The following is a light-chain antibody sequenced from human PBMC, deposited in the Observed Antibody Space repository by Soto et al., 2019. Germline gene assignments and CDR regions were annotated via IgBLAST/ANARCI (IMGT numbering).Light chain of an antibody. CDR2: LGS. Sequence: VVLHTTLSLPVTPGEPASISCSSSHSLLHSNGYNYLNWYLQKPGQSPQLLIYLGSDRSSGVPDRVSGSGSGTDFTLKISRVEAEDVGVYYCMQGTHLPLPFGGGTKVDIK. CDR1: HSLLHSNGYNY. V-gene: IGKV2-28*01. J-gene: IGKJ4*01. CDR3: MQGTHLPLP.